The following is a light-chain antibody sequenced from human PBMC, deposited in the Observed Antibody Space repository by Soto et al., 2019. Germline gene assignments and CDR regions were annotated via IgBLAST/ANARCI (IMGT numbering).Light chain of an antibody. CDR3: QQYYSYSLT. CDR2: KAS. Sequence: DIPMTQSPSTLSASVGDRVTITCRASQSITSCLAWYQQKPGKAPKLLIYKASSLESGVPSRFGGGGSGTEFTLTISSLQPDDFATYYCQQYYSYSLTFGGGTKVEIK. J-gene: IGKJ4*01. V-gene: IGKV1-5*03. CDR1: QSITSC.